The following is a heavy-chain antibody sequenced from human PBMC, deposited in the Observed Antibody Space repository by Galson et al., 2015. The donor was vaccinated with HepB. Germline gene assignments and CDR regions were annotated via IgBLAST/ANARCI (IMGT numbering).Heavy chain of an antibody. CDR3: ARDLLSLCSSTSCYTSGWFDP. J-gene: IGHJ5*02. D-gene: IGHD2-2*02. CDR1: GSTFSSYW. CDR2: IKQDGSEK. V-gene: IGHV3-7*01. Sequence: SLRLSCAASGSTFSSYWMSWVRQAPGKGLEWVANIKQDGSEKYYVDSVKGRFTISRDNAKNSLYLQMNSLRAEDTAVYYCARDLLSLCSSTSCYTSGWFDPWGQGTLVTVSS.